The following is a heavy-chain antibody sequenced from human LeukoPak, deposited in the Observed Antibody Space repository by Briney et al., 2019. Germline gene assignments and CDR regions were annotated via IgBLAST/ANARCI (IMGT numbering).Heavy chain of an antibody. Sequence: ASVTVSCRASGGTFSSYAISWVRQAPGQGLEWMGGIIPIFGTANYAQKFQGRVTITADESTSTAYMELSSLRSEDTAVYYCAREPYSSSWYRGALDFDYWGQGTLVTVSS. CDR2: IIPIFGTA. V-gene: IGHV1-69*13. D-gene: IGHD6-13*01. J-gene: IGHJ4*02. CDR1: GGTFSSYA. CDR3: AREPYSSSWYRGALDFDY.